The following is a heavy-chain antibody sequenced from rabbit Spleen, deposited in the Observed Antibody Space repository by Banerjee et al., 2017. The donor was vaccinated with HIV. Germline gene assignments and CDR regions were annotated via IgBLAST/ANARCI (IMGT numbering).Heavy chain of an antibody. V-gene: IGHV1S45*01. CDR3: ARDTSSSFSSYGMDL. CDR2: IDTGFAGTT. J-gene: IGHJ6*01. Sequence: QEQLEESGGGLVKPGGTLTLTCKASGFSFNSSYYMSWVSQAPGKGLEWIACIDTGFAGTTYYASWAKGRFTISKTSSTTVTLQMTSLTAADTATYFCARDTSSSFSSYGMDLWGPGTLVTVS. D-gene: IGHD1-1*01. CDR1: GFSFNSSYY.